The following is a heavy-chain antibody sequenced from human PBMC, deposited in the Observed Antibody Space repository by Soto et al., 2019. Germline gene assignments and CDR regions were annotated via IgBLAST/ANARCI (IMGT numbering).Heavy chain of an antibody. J-gene: IGHJ4*02. D-gene: IGHD2-2*01. CDR3: ARGYCSSTICHKGGFDH. CDR2: IYPAGSYS. V-gene: IGHV5-51*01. Sequence: GESLKIPCKGSGYTFRSYWIGSVRHMPGKGLEGMGSIYPAGSYSRYSPSFQGRVTISLDKSNSTAYLQWSSLKPSDSALYYCARGYCSSTICHKGGFDHWGQGTLVTVSS. CDR1: GYTFRSYW.